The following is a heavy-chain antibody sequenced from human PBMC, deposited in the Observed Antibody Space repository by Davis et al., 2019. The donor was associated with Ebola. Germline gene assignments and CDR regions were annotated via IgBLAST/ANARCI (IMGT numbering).Heavy chain of an antibody. D-gene: IGHD3-22*01. CDR2: ISYDGSNK. V-gene: IGHV3-30*03. Sequence: GGSLRLSCAASGFTFDTHNINWVRQAPGKGLEWVAVISYDGSNKYYADSVKGRFTISRDNSKNTLYLQMNSLRAEDTAVYYCARDATYYFDTSGYYTAPNDAFDIWGQGTMVTVSS. CDR3: ARDATYYFDTSGYYTAPNDAFDI. CDR1: GFTFDTHN. J-gene: IGHJ3*02.